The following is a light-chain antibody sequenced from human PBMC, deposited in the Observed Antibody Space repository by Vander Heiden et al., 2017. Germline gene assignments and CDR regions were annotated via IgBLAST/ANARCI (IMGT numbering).Light chain of an antibody. CDR2: WAS. CDR3: QQYYTTPRT. CDR1: QSVLYSSNNQNY. Sequence: DIVMTQSPDPLAVSLGERATLNCKSSQSVLYSSNNQNYLAWYQQKPGQPPKLLIYWASTRESGVPDRFSGSGSGTDFTLTISSLQAEDVAVYYCQQYYTTPRTFGQGTKVEIK. J-gene: IGKJ1*01. V-gene: IGKV4-1*01.